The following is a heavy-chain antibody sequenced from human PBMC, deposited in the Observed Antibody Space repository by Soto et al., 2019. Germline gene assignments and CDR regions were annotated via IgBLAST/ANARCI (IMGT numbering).Heavy chain of an antibody. Sequence: ASVKVSCKASGYTFTNFGISWVRQAPGQGLEWMGWISAYNGNTKYAQKLQGRVTMTTDTSTSTAYMELRSLRSEDTAVYYCARDSPPVDYWGQGTLVTVSS. V-gene: IGHV1-18*01. J-gene: IGHJ4*02. CDR3: ARDSPPVDY. CDR1: GYTFTNFG. CDR2: ISAYNGNT.